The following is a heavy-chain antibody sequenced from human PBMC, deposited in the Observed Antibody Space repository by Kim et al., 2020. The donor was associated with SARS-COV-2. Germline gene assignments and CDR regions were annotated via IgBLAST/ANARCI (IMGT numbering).Heavy chain of an antibody. CDR2: IYYSGST. CDR1: GGSISSSSYY. V-gene: IGHV4-39*01. D-gene: IGHD1-1*01. CDR3: ASPWTGGAYLGDDAFDI. Sequence: SETLSLTCTVSGGSISSSSYYWGWIRQPPGKGLEWIGSIYYSGSTYYNPSLKSRVTISVDTSKNQFSLKLSSVTAADTAVYYCASPWTGGAYLGDDAFDIWGQGTMVTVSS. J-gene: IGHJ3*02.